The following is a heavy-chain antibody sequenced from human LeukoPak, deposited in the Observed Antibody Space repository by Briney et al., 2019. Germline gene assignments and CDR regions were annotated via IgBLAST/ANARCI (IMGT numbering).Heavy chain of an antibody. CDR3: AKARVYDDYGGY. CDR1: GFTFSSYG. V-gene: IGHV3-30*18. D-gene: IGHD4-17*01. CDR2: ISYDGSNK. Sequence: PGGSLRLSCAASGFTFSSYGMHWVRQAPGKGLEWVAVISYDGSNKYYADSVKGRFTISRDNSKNTLYLQMNSLRAEDTAVYYCAKARVYDDYGGYWGQGTLVTVSS. J-gene: IGHJ4*02.